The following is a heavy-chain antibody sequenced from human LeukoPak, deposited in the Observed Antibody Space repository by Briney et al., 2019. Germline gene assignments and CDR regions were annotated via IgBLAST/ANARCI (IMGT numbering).Heavy chain of an antibody. CDR2: INHSGST. D-gene: IGHD6-13*01. J-gene: IGHJ4*02. Sequence: PSETLSLTCIVYGGSFSGYSWSWIRQPPGKGLEWIGEINHSGSTNYNPSLKSRVTISIDTSKNQFSLKLSSVTAADTAVYYCASPRAERSTWYAVDYWGQGTLVTVSA. V-gene: IGHV4-34*01. CDR1: GGSFSGYS. CDR3: ASPRAERSTWYAVDY.